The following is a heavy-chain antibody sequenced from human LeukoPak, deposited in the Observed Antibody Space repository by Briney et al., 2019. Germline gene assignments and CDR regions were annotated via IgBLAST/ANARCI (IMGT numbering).Heavy chain of an antibody. CDR1: GYSFTSYW. Sequence: GESLKISCKGSGYSFTSYWISWVRQMPGKGLEWMGRTDPSDSYTNYSPSFQGHVTISADKSISTAYLQWSSLKASDTAMYYCARHSTSREPYYGMDVWGQGTTVTVSS. V-gene: IGHV5-10-1*01. D-gene: IGHD1-14*01. CDR2: TDPSDSYT. CDR3: ARHSTSREPYYGMDV. J-gene: IGHJ6*02.